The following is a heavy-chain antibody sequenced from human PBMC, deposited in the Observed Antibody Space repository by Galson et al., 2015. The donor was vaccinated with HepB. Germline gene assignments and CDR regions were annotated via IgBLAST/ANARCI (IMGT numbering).Heavy chain of an antibody. CDR2: IYSGGST. V-gene: IGHV3-66*01. CDR1: GFTVSSNY. J-gene: IGHJ4*02. Sequence: SLRLSCAASGFTVSSNYMSWVRQAPGKGLEWVSVIYSGGSTYYADSVKGRFTISRDNSKNTLYLQMNSLSAEDTAVYYCASFSSGWYDLDYWGQGTLVTVSS. CDR3: ASFSSGWYDLDY. D-gene: IGHD6-19*01.